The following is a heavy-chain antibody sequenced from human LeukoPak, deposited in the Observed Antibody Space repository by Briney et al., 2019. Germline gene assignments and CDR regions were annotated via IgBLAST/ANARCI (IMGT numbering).Heavy chain of an antibody. CDR3: AREPSQLWIDN. V-gene: IGHV3-7*01. Sequence: GGSLRLACAPAGFTFSQYWMRWVCQAPGKGLDWVASMKPDGSENHYVESVKGRFSISIDNTKNSLFLQISSLRGEDSAVYYCAREPSQLWIDNWGQGTRVIVSS. CDR2: MKPDGSEN. J-gene: IGHJ4*02. CDR1: GFTFSQYW. D-gene: IGHD5-18*01.